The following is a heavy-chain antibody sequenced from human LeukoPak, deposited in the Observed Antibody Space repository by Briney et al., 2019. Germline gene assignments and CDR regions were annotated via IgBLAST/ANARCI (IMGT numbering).Heavy chain of an antibody. CDR1: GFTFSSYW. Sequence: PGGSLRLSCAASGFTFSSYWMHWVRQAPGKGLVWVSRINSDGSTINYADSVKGRFTISRDNAKNTRYLQMDSLRAEDTAVYYCTRETVVVATASLGYWGLGTLVTVSS. D-gene: IGHD2-2*01. J-gene: IGHJ4*02. V-gene: IGHV3-74*01. CDR2: INSDGSTI. CDR3: TRETVVVATASLGY.